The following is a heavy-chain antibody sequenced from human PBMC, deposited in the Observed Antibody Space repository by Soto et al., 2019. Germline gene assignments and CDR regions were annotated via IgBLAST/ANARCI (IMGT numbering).Heavy chain of an antibody. CDR2: IYQSGIT. CDR3: ARELLYYHKSGNSWDDAFDL. D-gene: IGHD3-3*01. V-gene: IGHV4-30-2*01. J-gene: IGHJ3*01. Sequence: SETLSLTCAVSGGSLSNSAYPWSWIRQPPGKGLEWVGSIYQSGITYYNPSLKSRVTLSLDRPKNQFSLKLTSVTAAETAVYYCARELLYYHKSGNSWDDAFDLWGQGTMVTVSS. CDR1: GGSLSNSAYP.